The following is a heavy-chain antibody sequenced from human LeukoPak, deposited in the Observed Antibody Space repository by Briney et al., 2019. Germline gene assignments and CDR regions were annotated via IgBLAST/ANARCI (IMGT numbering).Heavy chain of an antibody. CDR2: ISSSSSYI. CDR3: ARFGWNTVNY. D-gene: IGHD6-19*01. CDR1: GFTFSSYS. J-gene: IGHJ4*02. V-gene: IGHV3-21*01. Sequence: GGSLRLSCAASGFTFSSYSMNWVRQAPGKGLEWVSSISSSSSYIYYADSVKGRFTISRDNGKNSLYLQMNSLRAEDTAVYYCARFGWNTVNYWGQGTLVTVSS.